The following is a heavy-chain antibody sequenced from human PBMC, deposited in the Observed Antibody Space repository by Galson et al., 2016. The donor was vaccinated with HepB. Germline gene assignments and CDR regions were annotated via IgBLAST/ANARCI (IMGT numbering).Heavy chain of an antibody. CDR2: ISYSGHT. CDR3: ARTWASYGSGTYPRMDV. D-gene: IGHD3-10*01. Sequence: TLSLTCGVSGVSIRGSYNSWSWVRQATRKGLEWLAFISYSGHTYYNPSLKGRATISIDGSRNHFSLNLTSVSAADTAVYYCARTWASYGSGTYPRMDVWGKGTPVTVSP. J-gene: IGHJ6*04. CDR1: GVSIRGSYNS. V-gene: IGHV4-30-2*01.